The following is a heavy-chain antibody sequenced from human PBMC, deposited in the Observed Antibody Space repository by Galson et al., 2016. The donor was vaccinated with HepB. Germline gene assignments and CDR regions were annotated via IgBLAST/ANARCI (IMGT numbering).Heavy chain of an antibody. D-gene: IGHD2-2*01. V-gene: IGHV1-18*01. CDR1: GYSFTNYG. CDR2: ISPYNGNT. Sequence: SVKVSCKASGYSFTNYGISWVRQAPGQGLEWMGWISPYNGNTNYARNIQGRVTMTTDTPTSTAYMELRSLRSDDTAVYYCARVHVAYCSSTSCYHFDYWGQGTLVTVSS. CDR3: ARVHVAYCSSTSCYHFDY. J-gene: IGHJ4*02.